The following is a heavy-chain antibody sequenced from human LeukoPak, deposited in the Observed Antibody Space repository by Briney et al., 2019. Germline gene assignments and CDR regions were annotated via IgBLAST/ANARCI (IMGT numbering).Heavy chain of an antibody. Sequence: GGSLRLSCAASGFTFSKYAMTWVRQAPGKWLEWVSAISSSTLKIYYADSVKGRFTISRDNSKNTLYLQMNSVRAEDTAVYYCAKDQVVASRAATQPDYWGQGTLVTVSS. CDR3: AKDQVVASRAATQPDY. J-gene: IGHJ4*02. CDR1: GFTFSKYA. V-gene: IGHV3-23*01. D-gene: IGHD2-15*01. CDR2: ISSSTLKI.